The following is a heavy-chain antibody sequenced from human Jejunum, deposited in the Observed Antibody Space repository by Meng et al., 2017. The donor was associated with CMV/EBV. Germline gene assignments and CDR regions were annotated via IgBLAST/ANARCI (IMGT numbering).Heavy chain of an antibody. V-gene: IGHV3-23*01. CDR3: GKELQRGYYEY. CDR2: ITGSGGNT. CDR1: GFTVSNYA. Sequence: LSCAASGFTVSNYAMNWVRQAPGKGLEWVSAITGSGGNTYYTDSVKGRFTISRDNSKNTVYLQMNSLRAEDTAVYYCGKELQRGYYEYWGQGILVTVSS. D-gene: IGHD3-3*01. J-gene: IGHJ4*02.